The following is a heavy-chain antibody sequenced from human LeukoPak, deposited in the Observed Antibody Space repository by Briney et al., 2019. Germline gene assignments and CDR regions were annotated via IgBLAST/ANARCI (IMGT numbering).Heavy chain of an antibody. CDR3: ARDWYHAFDF. J-gene: IGHJ3*01. CDR2: IKSRNAGGTT. V-gene: IGHV3-15*07. Sequence: PGGPLRLSCAASGFNFINTWMNWVRQAPGKGLEWVGRIKSRNAGGTTDYAAPVKGRFTISRDDSKNMVYLQLNSLKTEDTGVYYCARDWYHAFDFWGQGTMVTVSS. CDR1: GFNFINTW. D-gene: IGHD3-9*01.